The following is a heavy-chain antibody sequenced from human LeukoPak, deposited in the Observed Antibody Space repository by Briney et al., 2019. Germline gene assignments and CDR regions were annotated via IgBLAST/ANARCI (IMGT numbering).Heavy chain of an antibody. D-gene: IGHD3-10*01. CDR1: GYTFTSYG. J-gene: IGHJ4*02. V-gene: IGHV1-18*01. CDR3: ARVMVRGVKLIGY. CDR2: ISAYNGNT. Sequence: ASVKVSCKASGYTFTSYGISWVRQAPGQGLEWMGWISAYNGNTNYAQKFQGRVTMTRNTSISTAYMELSSLRSEDTAVYYCARVMVRGVKLIGYWGQGTLVTVSS.